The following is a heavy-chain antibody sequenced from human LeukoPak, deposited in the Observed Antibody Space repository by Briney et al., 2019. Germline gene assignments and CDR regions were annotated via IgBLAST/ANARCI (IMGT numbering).Heavy chain of an antibody. CDR3: ARAGRRCSGGSCYSKGYYYGMDV. D-gene: IGHD2-15*01. Sequence: LETLSLTCAVYGGTFSGYYWSWLRQPPGKGLEWIGEINHSGSTNYNPSLKSRVTISVDTSKNQFSLKLSSVTAADTAVYYCARAGRRCSGGSCYSKGYYYGMDVWGKGTTVTVSS. CDR2: INHSGST. CDR1: GGTFSGYY. J-gene: IGHJ6*04. V-gene: IGHV4-34*01.